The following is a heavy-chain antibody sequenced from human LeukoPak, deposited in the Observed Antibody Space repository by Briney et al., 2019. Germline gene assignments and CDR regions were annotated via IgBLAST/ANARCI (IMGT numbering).Heavy chain of an antibody. Sequence: GGSLRLSCAAFGFTFSSYGMHWVRQAPGKGLEWVAFIRYDGSNKYYADSAKGRFTISRDNSKNMLYLQMNSLRGEDTAVYYCATTLDFIAVAVDYYFDYWGQGALVTVSS. V-gene: IGHV3-30*02. CDR1: GFTFSSYG. D-gene: IGHD6-19*01. CDR3: ATTLDFIAVAVDYYFDY. J-gene: IGHJ4*02. CDR2: IRYDGSNK.